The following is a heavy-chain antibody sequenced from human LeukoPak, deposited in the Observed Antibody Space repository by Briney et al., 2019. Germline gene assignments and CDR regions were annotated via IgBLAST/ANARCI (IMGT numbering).Heavy chain of an antibody. J-gene: IGHJ4*02. CDR1: GGTFSSYA. D-gene: IGHD1-26*01. V-gene: IGHV1-69*13. CDR2: IIPIFGTA. Sequence: ASVKVSCKASGGTFSSYAISWVRQAPGQGLEWMGGIIPIFGTANCAQKFQGRVTITADESTSTAYMELSSLRSEDTAVYYCARVGAGYYFDYWGQGTLVTVSS. CDR3: ARVGAGYYFDY.